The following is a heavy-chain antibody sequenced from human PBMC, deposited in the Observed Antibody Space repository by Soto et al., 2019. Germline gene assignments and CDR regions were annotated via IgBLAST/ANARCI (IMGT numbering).Heavy chain of an antibody. CDR1: GYTFTGYY. J-gene: IGHJ6*02. Sequence: ASVKVSCKASGYTFTGYYMHWVRQAPGQGLEWMGRINPTSGGTNYAQKFQGRVTMTRDTSISTAYMELSRLRSDDTAVYYCARVDGSGRYYYYYGMDVWGQGTTVTVSS. D-gene: IGHD3-10*01. V-gene: IGHV1-2*06. CDR2: INPTSGGT. CDR3: ARVDGSGRYYYYYGMDV.